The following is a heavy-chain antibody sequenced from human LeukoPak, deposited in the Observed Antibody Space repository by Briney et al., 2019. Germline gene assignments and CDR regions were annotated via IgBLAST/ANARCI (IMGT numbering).Heavy chain of an antibody. V-gene: IGHV3-21*04. Sequence: GGSLRLSCAASGFTFSSYSMNWVRQAPGKGLEWVSSISSSSSYIYYADSVKGRFTISRDNAKNSLYLQMNSLRADDTAVFYCARDPGQNIFQHWGQGTLVTVSS. CDR1: GFTFSSYS. CDR2: ISSSSSYI. CDR3: ARDPGQNIFQH. J-gene: IGHJ1*01.